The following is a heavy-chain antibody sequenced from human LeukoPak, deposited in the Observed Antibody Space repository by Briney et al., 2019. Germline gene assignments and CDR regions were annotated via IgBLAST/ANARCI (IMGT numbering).Heavy chain of an antibody. D-gene: IGHD3-16*01. CDR3: ATQRGSYLWGTDFDY. CDR2: INPNSGVT. V-gene: IGHV1-2*02. J-gene: IGHJ4*02. Sequence: ASVKVSCKASGYTFTGYYLHWVRQAPGQGLEWMVWINPNSGVTNYSQKFQGRVTMTRDTSISTAYMELSRLRSDDTAVYYCATQRGSYLWGTDFDYWGQGTLVTVSS. CDR1: GYTFTGYY.